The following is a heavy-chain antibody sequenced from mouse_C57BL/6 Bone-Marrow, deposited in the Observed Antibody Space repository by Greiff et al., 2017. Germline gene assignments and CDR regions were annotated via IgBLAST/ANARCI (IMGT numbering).Heavy chain of an antibody. J-gene: IGHJ2*01. CDR3: ARNDYFLFDY. CDR2: IDPEDGET. CDR1: GFNIKDYY. D-gene: IGHD2-4*01. V-gene: IGHV14-2*01. Sequence: EVKLVESGAELVKPGASVKLSCTASGFNIKDYYMHWVKQRTEQGLEWIGRIDPEDGETKYAPKFQGKATITADKSSNTAYLQLSSLTSEDSAVYFWARNDYFLFDYWGQGTTLTVSS.